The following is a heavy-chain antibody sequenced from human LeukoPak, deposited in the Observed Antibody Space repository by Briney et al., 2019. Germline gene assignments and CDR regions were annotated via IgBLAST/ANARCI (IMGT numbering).Heavy chain of an antibody. Sequence: SETLSLTCTVSGGSISSYYWSWIRQPPGKGLEWIGYIYYSGSTYYNPSLKSRVTISVDTSKNQFSLKLSSVTAADTAVYYCARGGWERQLVFFDYWGQGTLVTVSS. CDR2: IYYSGST. CDR3: ARGGWERQLVFFDY. D-gene: IGHD6-6*01. V-gene: IGHV4-59*01. J-gene: IGHJ4*02. CDR1: GGSISSYY.